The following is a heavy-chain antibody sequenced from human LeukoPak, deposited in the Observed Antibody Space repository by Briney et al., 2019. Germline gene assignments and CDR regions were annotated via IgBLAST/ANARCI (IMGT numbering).Heavy chain of an antibody. D-gene: IGHD1-26*01. Sequence: SGGSLRLSCAASGFTFSSAWMSWVRQAPGKGLVWVSRINSDGSSTSYADSVKGRFTISRDNAKNTLYLQMNSLRAEDTAVYYCARGPSGGRYYVGDYWGQGTLVTVSS. CDR3: ARGPSGGRYYVGDY. CDR2: INSDGSST. J-gene: IGHJ4*02. V-gene: IGHV3-74*01. CDR1: GFTFSSAW.